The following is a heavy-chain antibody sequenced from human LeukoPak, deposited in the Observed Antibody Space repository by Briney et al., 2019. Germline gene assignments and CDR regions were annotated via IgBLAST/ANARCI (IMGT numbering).Heavy chain of an antibody. D-gene: IGHD4-17*01. CDR2: ISGSGGST. Sequence: GGSLRLSCAASGFTFSSYAMSWVRQAPGKGLEWVSAISGSGGSTYYADSVKGRFTISRDNSKNTLYLRMNSLRAEDTAVYYCAKGGFYGDYPFDYWGQGTLVTVSS. CDR1: GFTFSSYA. V-gene: IGHV3-23*01. CDR3: AKGGFYGDYPFDY. J-gene: IGHJ4*02.